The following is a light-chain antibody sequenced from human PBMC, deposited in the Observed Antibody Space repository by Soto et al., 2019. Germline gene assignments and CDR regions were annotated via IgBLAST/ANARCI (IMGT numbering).Light chain of an antibody. V-gene: IGKV3-15*01. Sequence: EIVMTQSPATLSVSPGERAILSCSASQSIRTNVARYQQRPGQAPRLLIYGASTRATDIPARFSGSGSGTEFTLTISSLQSEDFAIYYCQQYKHWTAITFGQGTRLEF. CDR3: QQYKHWTAIT. CDR2: GAS. J-gene: IGKJ5*01. CDR1: QSIRTN.